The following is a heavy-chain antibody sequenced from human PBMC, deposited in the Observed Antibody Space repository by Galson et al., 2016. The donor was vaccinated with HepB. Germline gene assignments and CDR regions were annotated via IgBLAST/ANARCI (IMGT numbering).Heavy chain of an antibody. J-gene: IGHJ4*02. Sequence: QSGAEVKKPGESLKISCEGSGYDFSTYWIGWVRQMPGKGLEWMGIIYPRDSDTIYSPSFQGQVTMSADKSIRTAYLQWNSLKASDTAMYYCARHLSRGDGFFDYWGQGVLVTVSS. CDR2: IYPRDSDT. CDR1: GYDFSTYW. CDR3: ARHLSRGDGFFDY. D-gene: IGHD3-10*01. V-gene: IGHV5-51*01.